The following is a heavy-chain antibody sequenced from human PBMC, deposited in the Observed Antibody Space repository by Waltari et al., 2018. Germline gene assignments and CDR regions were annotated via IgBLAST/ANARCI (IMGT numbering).Heavy chain of an antibody. D-gene: IGHD2-2*01. V-gene: IGHV4-39*07. J-gene: IGHJ6*03. CDR1: GGSISSSSYY. CDR3: ARVGIYCSSTSCWDGKVSYYMDV. CDR2: IYYSWCT. Sequence: QLQLQESGPGLVKPSETLSLTCTVSGGSISSSSYYWGWIRQPPGQGLEWIGSIYYSWCTQYHPSLKSRVTISVDTSKNQFSLNLSSVTAADTAVYYCARVGIYCSSTSCWDGKVSYYMDVWGKGTTVTISS.